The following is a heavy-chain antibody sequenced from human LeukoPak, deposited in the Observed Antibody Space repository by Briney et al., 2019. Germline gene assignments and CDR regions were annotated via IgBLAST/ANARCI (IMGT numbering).Heavy chain of an antibody. CDR2: ISGSGSTT. CDR1: RFTFSSYE. V-gene: IGHV3-23*01. D-gene: IGHD2-15*01. Sequence: GGSLRLSCAASRFTFSSYEMNWVRQAPGKGLEWVSYISGSGSTTHYADSVKGRFTISRDNSKNTLYLQMNSLRAEDTAVYYCAKDLVAATPVDYWGQGTLVTVSS. J-gene: IGHJ4*02. CDR3: AKDLVAATPVDY.